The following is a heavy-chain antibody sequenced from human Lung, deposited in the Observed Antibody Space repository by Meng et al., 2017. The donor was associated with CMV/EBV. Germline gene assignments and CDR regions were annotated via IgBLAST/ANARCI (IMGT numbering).Heavy chain of an antibody. CDR1: GYTFTAHF. Sequence: SVXVSCKASGYTFTAHFFHWVRQAPGQGLEWVGRIIPILGTANYAQKLQGRVTFTADKSTSTAYMELSSLRSEDTAVYYCATDGGLGEVVLTINYHYYALDVWGQGTSVTFSS. CDR3: ATDGGLGEVVLTINYHYYALDV. J-gene: IGHJ6*02. D-gene: IGHD3-10*01. CDR2: IIPILGTA. V-gene: IGHV1-69*08.